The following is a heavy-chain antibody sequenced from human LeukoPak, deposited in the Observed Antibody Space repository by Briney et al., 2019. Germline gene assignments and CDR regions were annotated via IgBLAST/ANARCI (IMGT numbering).Heavy chain of an antibody. V-gene: IGHV3-30*19. CDR2: ISYDGSNK. Sequence: PGGSLRLSCAASGFTFNSYGMHWVRQAPGKGLEWVAVISYDGSNKYYANSVKGRFTISRDNSKNTLYLQMNNLRAEDTAVYYCARVGVQVFYYFDYWGQGTLVTVSS. CDR1: GFTFNSYG. CDR3: ARVGVQVFYYFDY. D-gene: IGHD3-10*01. J-gene: IGHJ4*02.